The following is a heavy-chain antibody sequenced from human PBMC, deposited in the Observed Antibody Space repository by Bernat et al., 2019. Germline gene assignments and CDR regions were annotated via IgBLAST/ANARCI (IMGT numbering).Heavy chain of an antibody. CDR3: AKDILAAAGTKYYYYYGMDV. Sequence: EVQLVESGGGLVQPGRSLRLSCAASGFTFDDYAMHWVRQAPGKGLELVSGISWNSGSIGYADSVKGRFTISRDNAKNSLYLQMNSLRAEDTALYYCAKDILAAAGTKYYYYYGMDVWGQGTTVTVSS. J-gene: IGHJ6*02. CDR1: GFTFDDYA. D-gene: IGHD6-13*01. CDR2: ISWNSGSI. V-gene: IGHV3-9*01.